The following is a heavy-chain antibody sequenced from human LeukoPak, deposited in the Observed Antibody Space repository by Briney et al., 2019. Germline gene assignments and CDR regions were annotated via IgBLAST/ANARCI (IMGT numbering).Heavy chain of an antibody. CDR1: GYTFTGYY. Sequence: ASVKVSCKASGYTFTGYYMHWVRQMPGKGLEWMGIIYPGDSDTRYSPSFQGQVTISADKSISTAYLQWSSLKASDTAMYYCATRRVRGVIVDYWGQGTLVTVSS. CDR3: ATRRVRGVIVDY. J-gene: IGHJ4*02. CDR2: IYPGDSDT. V-gene: IGHV5-51*01. D-gene: IGHD3-10*01.